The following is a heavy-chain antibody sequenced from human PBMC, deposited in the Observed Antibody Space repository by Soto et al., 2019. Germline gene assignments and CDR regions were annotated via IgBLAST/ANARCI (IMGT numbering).Heavy chain of an antibody. CDR3: ARISPSYPYFYYGMDV. CDR2: IYPYGSET. CDR1: GYSFVTHW. J-gene: IGHJ6*02. V-gene: IGHV5-51*01. Sequence: PGEPMKISCEGSGYSFVTHWIGWVRQMPGKGLEWIGIIYPYGSETTYSPAFQGHVTISADKSTNTAYLQWSSLKASDTAIYYCARISPSYPYFYYGMDVWGQGTTVTVS. D-gene: IGHD3-10*01.